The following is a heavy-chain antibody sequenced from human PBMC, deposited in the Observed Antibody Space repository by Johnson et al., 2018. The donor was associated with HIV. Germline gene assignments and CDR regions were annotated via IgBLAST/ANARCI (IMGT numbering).Heavy chain of an antibody. Sequence: VQLVESGGGLVQPGGSLRLSCAASGFIVRSNYMNWVRQAPGKGLEWVSVIYSGGDTYYSDSVMGRFTISRDTSKTTLSLQMNSLRGDDTAVYYCTRVSSTSWALEIGGQGTLVTGSS. CDR1: GFIVRSNY. J-gene: IGHJ3*02. CDR3: TRVSSTSWALEI. D-gene: IGHD2-15*01. V-gene: IGHV3-66*01. CDR2: IYSGGDT.